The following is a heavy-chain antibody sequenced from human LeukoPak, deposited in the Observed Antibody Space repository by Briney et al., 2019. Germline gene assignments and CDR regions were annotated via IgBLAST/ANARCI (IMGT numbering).Heavy chain of an antibody. Sequence: SETLSLTCAVYGGSFSGYYWSWIRQPPGRGLEWIGEINHSGSTNYNPSLKSRVTISVDTSKNQFSLKLSSVTAADTAVYYCARDLALDDAFDIWGQGTMVTVSS. V-gene: IGHV4-34*01. J-gene: IGHJ3*02. CDR3: ARDLALDDAFDI. CDR1: GGSFSGYY. CDR2: INHSGST.